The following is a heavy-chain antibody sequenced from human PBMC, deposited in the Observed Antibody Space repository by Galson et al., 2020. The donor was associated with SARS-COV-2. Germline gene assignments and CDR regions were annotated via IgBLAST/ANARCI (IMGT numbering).Heavy chain of an antibody. CDR2: INPNSGGT. Sequence: ASVKVSCKASGYTFTGYYMHWVRQAPGQGLEWMGWINPNSGGTNYAQRFQGRVTMTRDTAISTVYMELSSLRSDDTAVYYCGRRYCGGGSCYSGGDYWGQGTLVTVSS. CDR3: GRRYCGGGSCYSGGDY. V-gene: IGHV1-2*02. D-gene: IGHD2-15*01. J-gene: IGHJ4*02. CDR1: GYTFTGYY.